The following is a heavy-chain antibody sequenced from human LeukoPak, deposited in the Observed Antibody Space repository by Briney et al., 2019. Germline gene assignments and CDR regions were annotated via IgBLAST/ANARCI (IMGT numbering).Heavy chain of an antibody. Sequence: ASVKVSCKASGYTFTSFHMHWVRRAPGQGLEWMGIINPSGGSTSYAQKFQGRVTMTRDTSTGVYMELSSLRSEDTAVYYCAREMATSSFDYWGQGTLVTVSS. V-gene: IGHV1-46*01. J-gene: IGHJ4*02. CDR2: INPSGGST. CDR1: GYTFTSFH. D-gene: IGHD5-24*01. CDR3: AREMATSSFDY.